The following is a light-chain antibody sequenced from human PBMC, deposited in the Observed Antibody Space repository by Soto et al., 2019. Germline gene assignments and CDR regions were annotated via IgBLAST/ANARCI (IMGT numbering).Light chain of an antibody. CDR3: SSYSSTAHVV. CDR1: SSDVGGYNY. CDR2: DVS. Sequence: QSALTQPASVSGSPGQSITISCTGTSSDVGGYNYVSWYQQHPDKAPKLMIYDVSRRTSGVSDRFSGSKSGSTASLTISGLQAEDEADYYCSSYSSTAHVVFGGGTKVTVL. J-gene: IGLJ2*01. V-gene: IGLV2-14*03.